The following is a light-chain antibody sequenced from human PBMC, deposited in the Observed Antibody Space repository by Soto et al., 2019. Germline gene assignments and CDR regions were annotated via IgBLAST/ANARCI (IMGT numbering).Light chain of an antibody. CDR3: SSFTTTYFYV. CDR2: GVT. V-gene: IGLV2-14*01. Sequence: QSALTQPASVSGSLGQSITLSCIGSGGDIGAYNYVSWYQQHPGKAPKLIVYGVTHRPSGVSSRFSASKSAYTASLTISALQAEDEADYYCSSFTTTYFYVFGPGTKVTVL. CDR1: GGDIGAYNY. J-gene: IGLJ1*01.